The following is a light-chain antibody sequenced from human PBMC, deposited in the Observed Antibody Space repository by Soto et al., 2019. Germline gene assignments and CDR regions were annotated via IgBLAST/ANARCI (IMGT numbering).Light chain of an antibody. CDR3: QHYGASPWT. Sequence: NVLTQSPGTLSLSPCERATLSFSASQSLSGNYLAWYQQKPGQAPRVLIYRASIRATGISDRFSGSGSGTDFTLTISRLEPEDFAVYYCQHYGASPWTFGQGTKVDIK. V-gene: IGKV3-20*01. CDR1: QSLSGNY. CDR2: RAS. J-gene: IGKJ1*01.